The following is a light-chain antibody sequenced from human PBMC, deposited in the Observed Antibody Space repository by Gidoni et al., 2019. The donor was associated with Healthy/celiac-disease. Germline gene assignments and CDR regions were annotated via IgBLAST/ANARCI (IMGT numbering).Light chain of an antibody. V-gene: IGKV3-20*01. CDR3: QQYGSSPPA. J-gene: IGKJ2*01. CDR1: QSVSSSY. CDR2: GAS. Sequence: IVLTLSPGTLSLSPGERPTLSCRASQSVSSSYLAWYQQKPGQAPRLLIYGASSRATGIPDRFSGSGSGTDFTLTISRLEPEDFAVYYCQQYGSSPPAFGQGTKLEIK.